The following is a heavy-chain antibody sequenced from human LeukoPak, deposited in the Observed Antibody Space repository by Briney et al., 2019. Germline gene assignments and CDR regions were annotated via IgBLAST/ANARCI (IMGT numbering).Heavy chain of an antibody. CDR1: GFTFSSSG. Sequence: GGSLRLSCAASGFTFSSSGMSWVRQTADKGLEWVSSIHASGGRVYYADSVKGRFTVSRDNSKNTLYLQMNSLRVEDTAIYYCAKDLRNGDNYGFLDYWGQGTLVTVSP. V-gene: IGHV3-23*01. CDR3: AKDLRNGDNYGFLDY. CDR2: IHASGGRV. D-gene: IGHD4/OR15-4a*01. J-gene: IGHJ4*02.